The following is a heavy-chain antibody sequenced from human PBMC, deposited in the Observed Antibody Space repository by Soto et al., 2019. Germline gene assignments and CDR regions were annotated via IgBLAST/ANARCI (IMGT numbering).Heavy chain of an antibody. V-gene: IGHV6-1*01. CDR3: ARAGDYDSWSGYTSQYYYYGMDV. Sequence: SQTLSLTCAISGDRVSSNSAALNWIRQSPSRGLEWLGRTYYRSKWYNDYAVSVKSRITINADTSKNQFSLQLNTVTPEDTAVYYCARAGDYDSWSGYTSQYYYYGMDVWGQGTTVTVS. J-gene: IGHJ6*02. CDR2: TYYRSKWYN. CDR1: GDRVSSNSAA. D-gene: IGHD3-3*01.